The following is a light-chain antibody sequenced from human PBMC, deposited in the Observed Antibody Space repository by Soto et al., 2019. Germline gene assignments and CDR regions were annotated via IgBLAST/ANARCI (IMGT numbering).Light chain of an antibody. CDR2: AAS. Sequence: DIQMTQSPSSLSANVGDRVTITCRASQSISSYLNWYQQKPGKAPKLLIYAASSLQSGVPSRFSGSGSGTDFTLTISSLQPEDFATYYCQQSYSTPFTFGPGTKVDI. CDR1: QSISSY. V-gene: IGKV1-39*01. J-gene: IGKJ3*01. CDR3: QQSYSTPFT.